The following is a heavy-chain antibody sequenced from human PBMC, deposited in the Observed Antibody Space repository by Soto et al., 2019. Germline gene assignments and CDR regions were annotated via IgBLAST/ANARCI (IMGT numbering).Heavy chain of an antibody. CDR2: ISHSGST. V-gene: IGHV4-30-4*01. CDR3: ARGSTIYGLDV. J-gene: IGHJ6*02. Sequence: TLSLTCAVSGDSFSIGDYYWSWVRQPPGKGLEWIGYISHSGSTLSNPSLKRPISISVDMPKNHFSLKVRSVTAADTAVYYCARGSTIYGLDVWGQGTTVTVSS. CDR1: GDSFSIGDYY.